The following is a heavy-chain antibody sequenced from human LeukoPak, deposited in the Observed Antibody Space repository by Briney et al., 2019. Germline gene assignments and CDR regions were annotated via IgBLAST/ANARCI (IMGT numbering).Heavy chain of an antibody. D-gene: IGHD1-26*01. V-gene: IGHV3-48*01. CDR2: ISRTSSVI. Sequence: TGGSLRLSCAASGFSFDVFAMNWVRQTPGNGLEWVSYISRTSSVILYSESVKGRFTVSRDNAKNSLYLEMNSLRVDDSALYYCASDGINWADYWGQGTLVTVSS. CDR3: ASDGINWADY. CDR1: GFSFDVFA. J-gene: IGHJ4*02.